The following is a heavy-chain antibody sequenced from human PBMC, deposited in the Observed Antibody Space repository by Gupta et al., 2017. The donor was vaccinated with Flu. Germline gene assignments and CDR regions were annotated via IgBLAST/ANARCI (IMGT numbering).Heavy chain of an antibody. D-gene: IGHD4-4*01. CDR2: INEDGSTK. V-gene: IGHV3-7*01. Sequence: EVQLVESGGGLVQPGGSLRLSCAASGFTFSRSWMTWVRQAPGKGLEWVANINEDGSTKNYVDSVMGRFTISRDNAKNSLFPQMDSLRAEDTAVYYCARDRAYNCFDYWGQGTLVTVSS. CDR1: GFTFSRSW. J-gene: IGHJ4*02. CDR3: ARDRAYNCFDY.